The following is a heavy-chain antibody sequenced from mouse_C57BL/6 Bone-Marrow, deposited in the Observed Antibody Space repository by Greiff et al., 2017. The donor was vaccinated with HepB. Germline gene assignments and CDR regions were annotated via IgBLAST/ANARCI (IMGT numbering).Heavy chain of an antibody. D-gene: IGHD1-1*01. Sequence: VQLQQPGAELVMPGASVKLSCKASGYTFTSYWMHWVKQRPGQGLEWIGEIDPSDSYTNYNQKFKGKSTLTVDKSSNTAYMQLSSLTSEDSAVYYCARWGDYDGSSSAWYAYWGKGTLVTVSA. V-gene: IGHV1-69*01. CDR3: ARWGDYDGSSSAWYAY. CDR1: GYTFTSYW. J-gene: IGHJ3*01. CDR2: IDPSDSYT.